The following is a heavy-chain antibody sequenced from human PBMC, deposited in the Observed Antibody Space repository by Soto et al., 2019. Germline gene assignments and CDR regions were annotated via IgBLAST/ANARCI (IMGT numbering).Heavy chain of an antibody. CDR1: GGSMSNNY. CDR2: VFYTGST. CDR3: ARSLTVTRFDQ. J-gene: IGHJ4*02. Sequence: QVHLQESGPGLVKPSETLSLFCNVSGGSMSNNYWTWIRQAPGKGLEWIGYVFYTGSTNYNPSLESRVSISVDTSKKYFSLRLNSVTAADTAVYYCARSLTVTRFDQWGQGTRVTVS. D-gene: IGHD4-17*01. V-gene: IGHV4-59*01.